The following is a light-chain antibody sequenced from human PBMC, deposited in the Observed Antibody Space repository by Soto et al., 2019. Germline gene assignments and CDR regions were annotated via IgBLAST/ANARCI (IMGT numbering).Light chain of an antibody. CDR1: QSVSSN. J-gene: IGKJ1*01. V-gene: IGKV3D-15*01. CDR2: GAS. Sequence: EIVMTQSPATLSVSPGERATLSCRASQSVSSNLAWYQQKPGQAPRLLIYGASRRATDIPDRFSGSGSGTDFALTITRLDPADFAVYFCQQYDTFPRTFGQGTKVEIQ. CDR3: QQYDTFPRT.